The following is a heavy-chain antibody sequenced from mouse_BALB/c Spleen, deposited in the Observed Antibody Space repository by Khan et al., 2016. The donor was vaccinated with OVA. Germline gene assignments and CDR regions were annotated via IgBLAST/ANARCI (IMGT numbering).Heavy chain of an antibody. CDR1: GFSLTNYG. J-gene: IGHJ4*01. Sequence: QVQLKESGPGLVAPSQSLSITCTISGFSLTNYGVHWVRQPPGKGLEWLVLMWSDGSTTYNSALKSRLTISKDHTKSQVFLQMTSLQTDDPAMYFIARQPYYPYNVMDYWGQGTSVTVSS. CDR3: ARQPYYPYNVMDY. V-gene: IGHV2-6-1*01. D-gene: IGHD2-10*01. CDR2: MWSDGST.